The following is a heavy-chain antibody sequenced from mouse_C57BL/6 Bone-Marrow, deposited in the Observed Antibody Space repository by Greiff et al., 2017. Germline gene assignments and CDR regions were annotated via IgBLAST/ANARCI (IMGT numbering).Heavy chain of an antibody. CDR1: GFNIKDYY. CDR2: IDPEDGDT. D-gene: IGHD1-1*01. Sequence: LVESGAELVRPGASVKLSCTASGFNIKDYYMHWVKQRPEQGLEWIGRIDPEDGDTEYAPKFQGKATMTADTSSNTAYLQLSSLTSEDTAVYYCTTWGTTVVASYYFDYWGQGTTLTVSS. J-gene: IGHJ2*01. CDR3: TTWGTTVVASYYFDY. V-gene: IGHV14-1*01.